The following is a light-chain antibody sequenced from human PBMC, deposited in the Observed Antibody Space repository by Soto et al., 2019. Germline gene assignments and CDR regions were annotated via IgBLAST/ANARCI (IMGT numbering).Light chain of an antibody. CDR1: QDIKNY. CDR3: QQCDDFIT. J-gene: IGKJ4*01. Sequence: DLQMTQSPSSLSASVGDRVTITCQASQDIKNYLNWYQQKPGKAPKLLIYEASNLETGVPSRYSGSGSGRSFTFTISSLQPEDIETYYCQQCDDFITFGGGTRIEIK. V-gene: IGKV1-33*01. CDR2: EAS.